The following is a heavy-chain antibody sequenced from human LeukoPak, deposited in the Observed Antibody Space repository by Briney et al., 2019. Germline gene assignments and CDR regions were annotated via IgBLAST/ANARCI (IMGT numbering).Heavy chain of an antibody. V-gene: IGHV4-34*01. CDR3: ARGGGYFNY. J-gene: IGHJ4*02. D-gene: IGHD3-16*01. CDR1: GGSFSGYY. CDR2: INHSGST. Sequence: SETLSLTCAVYGGSFSGYYWSWIRQPPGKGLEWIGEINHSGSTNYNPSLKSRVTISVDTSKTQLSLKLSSVTAADTAVYYCARGGGYFNYWGQGTLVTVSS.